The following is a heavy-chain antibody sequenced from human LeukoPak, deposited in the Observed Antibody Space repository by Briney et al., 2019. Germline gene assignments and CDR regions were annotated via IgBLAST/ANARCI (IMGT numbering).Heavy chain of an antibody. CDR3: AILFGDLGLDY. CDR2: IYHSGST. V-gene: IGHV4-30-2*01. Sequence: SQTLSLTCAVSGGSISSGGYSWSWIRQPPGTGLEWIGYIYHSGSTYYNPSLKSRVTISVDRSKNQFSLKLSSVTAADTAVYYCAILFGDLGLDYWGQGTLVTVSS. J-gene: IGHJ4*02. CDR1: GGSISSGGYS. D-gene: IGHD3-10*02.